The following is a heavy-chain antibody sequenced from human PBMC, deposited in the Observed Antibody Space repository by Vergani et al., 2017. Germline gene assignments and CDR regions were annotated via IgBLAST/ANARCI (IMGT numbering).Heavy chain of an antibody. D-gene: IGHD1-20*01. CDR3: AKVGVTGYYLDY. CDR1: GFTFDDYG. V-gene: IGHV3-20*04. J-gene: IGHJ4*02. Sequence: EVQLVESGGGVVRPGGSLRLSCAASGFTFDDYGMSWVRQAPGKGLEWVSGINWNGGRTGYAALVKGRFTISRDNAKNSLYLQMNSLRAEDTAVYYCAKVGVTGYYLDYWGEGTLVTVSS. CDR2: INWNGGRT.